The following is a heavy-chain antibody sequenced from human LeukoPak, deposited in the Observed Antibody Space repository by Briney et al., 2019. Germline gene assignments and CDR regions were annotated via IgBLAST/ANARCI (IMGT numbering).Heavy chain of an antibody. CDR3: ARGGERWPQFALDR. CDR2: ISNGGGSV. D-gene: IGHD5-24*01. J-gene: IGHJ4*02. V-gene: IGHV3-11*01. Sequence: GGSLRLSCAGSGFTFSDYYMYWIRQSPGKGLECLAYISNGGGSVYYADSVKGRFTISRDNAKSSLSLQMNNLGAEDTAVYFCARGGERWPQFALDRWGQGTSVSVSS. CDR1: GFTFSDYY.